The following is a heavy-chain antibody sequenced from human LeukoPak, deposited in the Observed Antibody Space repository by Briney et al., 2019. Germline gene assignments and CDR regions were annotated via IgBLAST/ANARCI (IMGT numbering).Heavy chain of an antibody. CDR3: TRALSEIGGYYPEYFRH. CDR2: IKSDGST. D-gene: IGHD3-22*01. V-gene: IGHV3-74*01. CDR1: GFTFSMYW. Sequence: GGSLRLSCAASGFTFSMYWMHWVRQAPGKGLVWVSRIKSDGSTNYADSVKGRFTISRDNAKNTVSLQMNSLRPEDTGVYYCTRALSEIGGYYPEYFRHWGQGPLVTVSS. J-gene: IGHJ1*01.